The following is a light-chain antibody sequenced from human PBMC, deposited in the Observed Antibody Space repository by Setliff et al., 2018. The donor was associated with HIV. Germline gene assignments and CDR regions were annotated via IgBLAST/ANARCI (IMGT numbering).Light chain of an antibody. V-gene: IGLV2-14*03. J-gene: IGLJ1*01. CDR2: DVT. CDR3: SSYTSNNSGV. CDR1: SSDVGGYNY. Sequence: QSALTQPASVSGSLGQSITISCTGTSSDVGGYNYVSWYQQHPGKAPKLMIYDVTNRPSGVSNRFSGSNSGNTASLTISGLQAEDEADYYCSSYTSNNSGVFGTGTKVTVL.